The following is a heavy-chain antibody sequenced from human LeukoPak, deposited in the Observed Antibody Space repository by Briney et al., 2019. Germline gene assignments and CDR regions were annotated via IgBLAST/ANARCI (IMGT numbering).Heavy chain of an antibody. V-gene: IGHV3-11*05. CDR2: ISSSSSYT. Sequence: PGGSLRLSCAASGFTFSDYYMSWIRQAPGKGLEWVSYISSSSSYTNYADSVKGRFTISRDNGKNSLYLQMNSLRAEDTAVYYCARVRDGYNKGGDYWGQGTLVTVSS. J-gene: IGHJ4*02. D-gene: IGHD5-24*01. CDR1: GFTFSDYY. CDR3: ARVRDGYNKGGDY.